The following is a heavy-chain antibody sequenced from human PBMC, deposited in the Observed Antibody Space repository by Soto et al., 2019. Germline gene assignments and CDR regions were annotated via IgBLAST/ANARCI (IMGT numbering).Heavy chain of an antibody. J-gene: IGHJ6*02. V-gene: IGHV1-69*13. D-gene: IGHD6-6*01. CDR2: IIPIFGTA. CDR3: ATSIPMAALEDYYYGMDV. Sequence: SSVKVSCKASGGTFSSYAISWVRQAPGQGLEWMGGIIPIFGTANYAQKFQGRVTITADESTSTAYMELSSLRSEDTAVYYRATSIPMAALEDYYYGMDVWGQGTTVTVS. CDR1: GGTFSSYA.